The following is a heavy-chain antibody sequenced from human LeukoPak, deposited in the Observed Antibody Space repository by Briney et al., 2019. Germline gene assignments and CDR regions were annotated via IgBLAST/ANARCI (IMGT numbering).Heavy chain of an antibody. CDR3: AKMGEWELLYVDY. V-gene: IGHV3-66*01. CDR2: IYSGGTT. D-gene: IGHD1-26*01. CDR1: GFTISSNY. Sequence: PGGSLRLSCAASGFTISSNYMSWVRQAPGKGLEWVSVIYSGGTTYYADSVKGRFTISRDNSKNTLYLQMNSLRAEDTAIYYCAKMGEWELLYVDYWGQGILVTVSS. J-gene: IGHJ4*02.